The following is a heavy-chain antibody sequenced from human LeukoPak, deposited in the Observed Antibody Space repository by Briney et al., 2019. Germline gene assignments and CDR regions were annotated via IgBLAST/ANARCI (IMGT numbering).Heavy chain of an antibody. D-gene: IGHD3-16*01. J-gene: IGHJ3*02. CDR2: ISYDGSNK. CDR1: GFTFSSYG. Sequence: GRSLRLSCAASGFTFSSYGMHWVRQAPGKGLEWVAVISYDGSNKHYADSVKGRFTISRDNSKNTLYLQMNSLRAADTAVYYCAKGISPVMRDAFDIWGQGTMVTVSS. V-gene: IGHV3-30*18. CDR3: AKGISPVMRDAFDI.